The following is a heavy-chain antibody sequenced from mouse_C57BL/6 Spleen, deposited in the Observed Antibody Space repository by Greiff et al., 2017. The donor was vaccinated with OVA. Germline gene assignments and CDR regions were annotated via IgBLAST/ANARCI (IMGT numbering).Heavy chain of an antibody. CDR3: ARIDYYGSSYDYAMDY. CDR2: INPNNGGT. V-gene: IGHV1-18*01. D-gene: IGHD1-1*01. CDR1: GYTFTDYN. J-gene: IGHJ4*01. Sequence: VQLQQSGPELVKPGASVKIPCKASGYTFTDYNMDWVKQSHGKSLEWIGDINPNNGGTIYNQKFKGKATLTVDKSSSTAYMELRSLTSEDTAVYYCARIDYYGSSYDYAMDYWGQGTSVTVSS.